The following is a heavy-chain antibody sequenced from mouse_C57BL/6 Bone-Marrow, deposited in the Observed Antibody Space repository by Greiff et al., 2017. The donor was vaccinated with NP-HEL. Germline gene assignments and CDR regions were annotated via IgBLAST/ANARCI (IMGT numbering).Heavy chain of an antibody. CDR1: GYTFTSYW. Sequence: EVQLQQSGTVLARPGASVKMSCKTSGYTFTSYWMHWVKQRPGQGLEWIGAIYPGNSDTSYNQKFKGKAKLTAVTSASTAYMELSSLTNEDSAVYYCTRWIYYGSRDYAMDYWGQGTSVTVSS. V-gene: IGHV1-5*01. CDR2: IYPGNSDT. D-gene: IGHD1-1*01. J-gene: IGHJ4*01. CDR3: TRWIYYGSRDYAMDY.